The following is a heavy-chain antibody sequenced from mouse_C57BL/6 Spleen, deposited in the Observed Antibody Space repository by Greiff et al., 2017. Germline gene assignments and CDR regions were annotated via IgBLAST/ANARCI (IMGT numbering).Heavy chain of an antibody. J-gene: IGHJ2*01. CDR2: IHPNSGST. CDR1: GYTFTSYW. D-gene: IGHD1-1*01. V-gene: IGHV1-64*01. CDR3: ARGVTVVSLDY. Sequence: VQLQQPGAELVKPGASVKLSCKASGYTFTSYWMHWVKQRPGQGLEWIGVIHPNSGSTNYNETFKSKSTLTVDKSSSTADMQHSSLPSEDAAVYYCARGVTVVSLDYWGQGTTLTVSS.